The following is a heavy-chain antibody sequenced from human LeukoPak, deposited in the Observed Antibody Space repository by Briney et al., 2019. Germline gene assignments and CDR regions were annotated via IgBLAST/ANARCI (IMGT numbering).Heavy chain of an antibody. CDR1: GYTFTGYY. CDR3: ARVGRELRAWGYFDY. J-gene: IGHJ4*02. D-gene: IGHD1-26*01. V-gene: IGHV1-46*01. CDR2: INPNGGST. Sequence: ASVKVSCKASGYTFTGYYMDWVRQAPGQGLEWMGVINPNGGSTTYAQKFQGRVTMIRDTSTSTVYMELSSLRSEDTAVYYCARVGRELRAWGYFDYWGQGTLVTVSS.